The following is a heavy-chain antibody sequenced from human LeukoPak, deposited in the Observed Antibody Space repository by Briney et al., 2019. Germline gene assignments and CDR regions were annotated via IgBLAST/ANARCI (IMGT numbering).Heavy chain of an antibody. Sequence: ASVKVSCKASGYIFTDYYMHWVRQAPGQELGWMGRINPNSGGTNYAQKFQGRVTMTRDTSISTAYMELSRLRSDDTAVYYCARDRRPGIAVAVGYWGQGTLVTVSS. J-gene: IGHJ4*02. CDR3: ARDRRPGIAVAVGY. CDR1: GYIFTDYY. D-gene: IGHD6-19*01. V-gene: IGHV1-2*06. CDR2: INPNSGGT.